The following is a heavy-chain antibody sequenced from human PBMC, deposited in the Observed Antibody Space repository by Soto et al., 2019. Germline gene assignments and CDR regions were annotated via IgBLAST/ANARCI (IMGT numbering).Heavy chain of an antibody. CDR2: IYYSGST. Sequence: PSETLSLTCTVSGGSISSSSYYWGWIRQPPGKGLEWIGSIYYSGSTYYNPSLKSRVTISVDTSKNQFSLKLSSVTAADTAVYYGARLSLSDNVFLRFGGADYGMDVWGQGTTVTVSS. D-gene: IGHD3-10*01. CDR1: GGSISSSSYY. J-gene: IGHJ6*02. V-gene: IGHV4-39*01. CDR3: ARLSLSDNVFLRFGGADYGMDV.